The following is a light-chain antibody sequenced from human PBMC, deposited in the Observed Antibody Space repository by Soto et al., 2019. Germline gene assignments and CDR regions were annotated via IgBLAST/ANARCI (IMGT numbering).Light chain of an antibody. CDR2: DAS. V-gene: IGKV3-11*01. Sequence: IVLTQSPATLSLSPWERATLSCRASQSVSSYLAWYQQKPGQAPRLLIYDASNRATGIPARFSGSGSGTDFTLTISILEPEDFAVYYCQHRDNWPPTFGQGTKVDIK. CDR3: QHRDNWPPT. CDR1: QSVSSY. J-gene: IGKJ1*01.